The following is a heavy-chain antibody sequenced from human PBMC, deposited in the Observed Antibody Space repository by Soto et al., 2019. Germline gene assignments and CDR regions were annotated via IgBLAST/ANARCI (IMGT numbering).Heavy chain of an antibody. V-gene: IGHV3-15*07. D-gene: IGHD2-8*01. CDR2: IKSKTDGGTT. J-gene: IGHJ6*02. Sequence: GGSLRLSCAASGFTFSNAWMNWVHQAPGKGLEWVGRIKSKTDGGTTDYAAPVKGRYTISRDDSKNTLYLQMNSLKTEDTAVYYCTTVEVGYCTNGVCYYYYGMDVWGQGTTVTVSS. CDR1: GFTFSNAW. CDR3: TTVEVGYCTNGVCYYYYGMDV.